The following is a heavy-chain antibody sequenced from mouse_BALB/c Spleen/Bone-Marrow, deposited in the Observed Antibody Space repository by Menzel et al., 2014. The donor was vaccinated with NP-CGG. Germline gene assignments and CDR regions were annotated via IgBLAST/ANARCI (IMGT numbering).Heavy chain of an antibody. J-gene: IGHJ2*01. CDR3: ARGTGYYFDN. CDR1: GDSITNAY. CDR2: ISYSGNT. Sequence: DVHLVESGPSLVKPSQTLSLTCSVTGDSITNAYWNWIRKFPGNKFDYMGYISYSGNTYYNPSLKSRISITRDTSKNQYYLQLNSVTTEDTATYYCARGTGYYFDNWGQGTTLTVSS. V-gene: IGHV3-8*02. D-gene: IGHD3-3*01.